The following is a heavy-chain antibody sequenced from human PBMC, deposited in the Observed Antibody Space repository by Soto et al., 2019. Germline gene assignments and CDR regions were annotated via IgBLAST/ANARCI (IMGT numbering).Heavy chain of an antibody. D-gene: IGHD6-13*01. CDR3: ARVEQPRGIAAAGPFDY. Sequence: GSLRLSCAASGFTVSSNYMSWVRQAPGKGLEWVSVIYSGGSTYYADSVKGRFTISRDNSKNTLYLQMNSLRAEDTAVYYCARVEQPRGIAAAGPFDYWGQGTLVTVAS. CDR2: IYSGGST. J-gene: IGHJ4*02. V-gene: IGHV3-66*01. CDR1: GFTVSSNY.